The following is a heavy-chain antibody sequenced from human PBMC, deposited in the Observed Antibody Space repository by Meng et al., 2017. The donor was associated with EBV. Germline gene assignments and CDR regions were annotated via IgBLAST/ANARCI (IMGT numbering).Heavy chain of an antibody. CDR3: ARDVYGSGTYRSDP. D-gene: IGHD3-10*01. CDR2: MNPDSGDT. J-gene: IGHJ5*02. V-gene: IGHV1-8*01. Sequence: QGQLVQSGAEVKKPGASVKVSCKASVYTFTRYDINWVRQAPGQGLEWMGWMNPDSGDTGYAQKFQCRVTMTRDTSINTAYMDLSNLKSEDTALYYCARDVYGSGTYRSDPWGQGTLVTVSS. CDR1: VYTFTRYD.